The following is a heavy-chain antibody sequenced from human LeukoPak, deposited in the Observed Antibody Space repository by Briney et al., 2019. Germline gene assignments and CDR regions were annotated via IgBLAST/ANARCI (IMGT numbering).Heavy chain of an antibody. Sequence: GRSLRLSCAASGFTFDDYAMHWVRQAPGKGLEWVSGISWNSGSIGYADSVKGRFTISRDNAKNSLYLQMNSLRAEDTALYYCAKVAGYPDAFDIWGQGTMVTASS. CDR1: GFTFDDYA. CDR2: ISWNSGSI. J-gene: IGHJ3*02. V-gene: IGHV3-9*01. CDR3: AKVAGYPDAFDI. D-gene: IGHD1-1*01.